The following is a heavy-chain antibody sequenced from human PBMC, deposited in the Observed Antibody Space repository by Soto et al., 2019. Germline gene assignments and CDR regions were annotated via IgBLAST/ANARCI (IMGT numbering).Heavy chain of an antibody. CDR2: IISGGTRA. J-gene: IGHJ6*02. Sequence: GGSLRLSCAASGFTFSSDWMNWVRQSPGKGLEWVSRIISGGTRATYADFVKGRFTITRDNAKNTLYLQMHSLTADDTTVYYCARERTSKGGMDIWGQGTTVTVSS. V-gene: IGHV3-74*01. CDR1: GFTFSSDW. CDR3: ARERTSKGGMDI.